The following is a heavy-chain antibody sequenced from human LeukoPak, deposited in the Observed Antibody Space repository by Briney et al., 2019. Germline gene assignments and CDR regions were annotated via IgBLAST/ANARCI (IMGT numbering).Heavy chain of an antibody. V-gene: IGHV4-59*08. CDR1: GGSISSYY. J-gene: IGHJ3*02. CDR2: IYYSGST. CDR3: ARRTKIAAAGTSAFDI. D-gene: IGHD6-13*01. Sequence: SETLSLTCTVSGGSISSYYWSWIRQPPGKGLEWIGYIYYSGSTNYNPSLKSRVTISVDTSKNQFSLKLSSVTAADTAVYYCARRTKIAAAGTSAFDIWGQGTMVTVSS.